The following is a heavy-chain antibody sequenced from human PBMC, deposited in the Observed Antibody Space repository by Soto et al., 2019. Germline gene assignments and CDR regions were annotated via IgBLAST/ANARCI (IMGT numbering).Heavy chain of an antibody. D-gene: IGHD1-26*01. CDR1: GFTFSSYG. Sequence: GGSLRLSCAASGFTFSSYGMHWVRQAPGKGLEWVAVIWYDGSNKYYADSVKGRFTISRDNSKNTLYLQMNSLRAEDTAVYYCARDFTRGELLDYWGQGTLVTVSS. J-gene: IGHJ4*02. CDR3: ARDFTRGELLDY. V-gene: IGHV3-33*01. CDR2: IWYDGSNK.